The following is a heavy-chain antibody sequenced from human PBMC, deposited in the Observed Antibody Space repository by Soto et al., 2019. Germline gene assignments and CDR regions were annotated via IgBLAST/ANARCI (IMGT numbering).Heavy chain of an antibody. Sequence: GASVKVSCXASGGTFSSYTIKWVRQATGQGLEWMGWMNPNSGNTGYAQKFQGRVTMTRNTSISTAYMELSSLRSEDTAVYYCARGRNGMDVWGQGTTVTVSS. CDR2: MNPNSGNT. CDR3: ARGRNGMDV. J-gene: IGHJ6*02. CDR1: GGTFSSYT. V-gene: IGHV1-8*02.